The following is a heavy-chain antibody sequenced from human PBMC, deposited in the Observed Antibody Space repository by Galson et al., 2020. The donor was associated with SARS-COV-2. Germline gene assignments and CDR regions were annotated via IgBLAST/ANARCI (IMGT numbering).Heavy chain of an antibody. CDR2: ISYDGSNK. Sequence: SCAASGFTFSSYGMHWVRQAPGKGLEWVAVISYDGSNKYYADSVKGRFTISRDNSKNTLYLQMNSLRAEDTAVYYCAKEYSGYDDYYYGMDVWGQGTTVTVSS. D-gene: IGHD5-12*01. CDR1: GFTFSSYG. V-gene: IGHV3-30*18. CDR3: AKEYSGYDDYYYGMDV. J-gene: IGHJ6*02.